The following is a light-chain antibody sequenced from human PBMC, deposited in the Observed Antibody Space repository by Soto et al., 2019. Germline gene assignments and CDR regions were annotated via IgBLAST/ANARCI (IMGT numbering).Light chain of an antibody. CDR3: AAWDDSLNGVV. V-gene: IGLV1-44*01. J-gene: IGLJ2*01. CDR1: SSNIGSNT. CDR2: SNN. Sequence: QAVVTQPPSASGTPGQRVTISCSGSSSNIGSNTVNWYQQLPGTAPKLLIYSNNQRPSGVPDRFSGSKSGTSASLAISGLQSEDEGDYYCAAWDDSLNGVVFGVGTKLTVL.